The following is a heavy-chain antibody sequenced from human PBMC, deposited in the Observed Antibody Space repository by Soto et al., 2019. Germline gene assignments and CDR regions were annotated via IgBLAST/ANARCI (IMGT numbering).Heavy chain of an antibody. V-gene: IGHV4-61*08. CDR1: GGSISSGGYY. J-gene: IGHJ5*02. CDR3: ARGPWRMVYAMAHVGWFDP. Sequence: PSETLSLTCTVSGGSISSGGYYWSWIRQHPGKGLEWIGYIYYSGSTNYNPSLKSRVTISVDTSKNQFSLKLSSVTAADTAVYYCARGPWRMVYAMAHVGWFDPWGQGTLVTVSS. D-gene: IGHD2-8*01. CDR2: IYYSGST.